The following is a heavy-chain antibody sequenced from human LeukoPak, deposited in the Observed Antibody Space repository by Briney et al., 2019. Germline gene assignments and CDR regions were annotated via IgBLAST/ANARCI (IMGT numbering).Heavy chain of an antibody. Sequence: SVKVSCKASGDTFSSYAISWVRQAPGQGLEWIGRIIPIFGIANYAQKFQGRVTITADKSTSTAYMELSSLRSEDTAVYYCARHPHCSSTSCYPIIENGENYYGMDVWGQGTTVTVSS. V-gene: IGHV1-69*04. CDR1: GDTFSSYA. CDR3: ARHPHCSSTSCYPIIENGENYYGMDV. J-gene: IGHJ6*02. D-gene: IGHD2-2*01. CDR2: IIPIFGIA.